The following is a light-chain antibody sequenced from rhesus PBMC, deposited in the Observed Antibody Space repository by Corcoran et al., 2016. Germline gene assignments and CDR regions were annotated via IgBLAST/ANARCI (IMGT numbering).Light chain of an antibody. CDR3: QQYNSAPWT. V-gene: IGKV1-21*01. CDR2: GAA. J-gene: IGKJ1*01. Sequence: DIQMTQSPPSLSASVGDRVTITCRASQGISSWLAWYQQKPGKAPNLLIYGAASLQSGVASRCSGSGSGTDFTLTISSLQPEDFAAYSCQQYNSAPWTFGQGTKVEIK. CDR1: QGISSW.